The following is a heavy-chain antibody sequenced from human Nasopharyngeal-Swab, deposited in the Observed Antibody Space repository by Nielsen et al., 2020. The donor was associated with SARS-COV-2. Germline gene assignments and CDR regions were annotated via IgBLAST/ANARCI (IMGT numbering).Heavy chain of an antibody. CDR1: GFTFSLYT. CDR2: ISSTGDYI. J-gene: IGHJ4*02. Sequence: GESLKISCAASGFTFSLYTMNWVRQTPEKGLEWVSAISSTGDYIYHAASVKGRFTISRDNAKSSVYLQMDSLRAEDTAVYYCSRDTPAMFAYWGQGTLVTVSS. V-gene: IGHV3-21*01. CDR3: SRDTPAMFAY.